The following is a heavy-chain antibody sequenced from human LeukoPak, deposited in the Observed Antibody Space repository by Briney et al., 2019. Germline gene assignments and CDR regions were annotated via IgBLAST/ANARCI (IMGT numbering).Heavy chain of an antibody. J-gene: IGHJ3*02. Sequence: GSLRLSCAASGFTFSSYVMSWVRQAPGKGLEWVSAISGSGGSTYYADSVKGRFTISRDNSKNTLYLQMNSLRAEDTAVYYCARWGVGWLQFSDAFDIWGQGTMVTVSS. D-gene: IGHD5-24*01. CDR1: GFTFSSYV. CDR3: ARWGVGWLQFSDAFDI. V-gene: IGHV3-23*01. CDR2: ISGSGGST.